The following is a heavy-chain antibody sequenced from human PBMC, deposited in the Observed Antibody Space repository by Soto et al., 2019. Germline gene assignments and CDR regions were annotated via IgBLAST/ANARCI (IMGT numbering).Heavy chain of an antibody. CDR1: GGSTNSRSDY. CDR3: ARQPRGPGYGERGLYFDH. V-gene: IGHV4-39*01. J-gene: IGHJ4*02. D-gene: IGHD3-16*01. CDR2: VYYSGST. Sequence: PSETLSLTCTVSGGSTNSRSDYWGWIRQPPGRGLEWIGSVYYSGSTHDNPSLQSRVSISVDTSRNQFSPNLISVTAADTAVYFCARQPRGPGYGERGLYFDHWGQGTLVTVSS.